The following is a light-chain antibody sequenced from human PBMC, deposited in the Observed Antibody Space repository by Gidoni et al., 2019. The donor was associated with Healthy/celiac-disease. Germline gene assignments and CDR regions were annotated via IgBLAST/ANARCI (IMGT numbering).Light chain of an antibody. V-gene: IGKV3-15*01. CDR3: QQYNNWPRT. J-gene: IGKJ1*01. Sequence: EIVLTQPPATLSVSPGERATPSCRASQSVSSNLAWYQQKPGQAPRLLIYGASTRATGIPARFSGSGSGTEFTLTISSLQSEDFAVYYCQQYNNWPRTFGQGTKLEIK. CDR2: GAS. CDR1: QSVSSN.